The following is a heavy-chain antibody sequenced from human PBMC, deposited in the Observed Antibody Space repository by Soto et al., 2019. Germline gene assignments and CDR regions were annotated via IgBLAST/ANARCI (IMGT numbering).Heavy chain of an antibody. Sequence: EVQLLESGGGLVQPGGSLRLSCAASGFTFSTHAMSWVRQAPGKGLEWVAVISNSGGSTNYADYVKGRFTISKDNSKNTPAQQLSTLRVEETAVYYCSKNGGSTWGGDFDYWGQGTPVTVSS. CDR2: ISNSGGST. V-gene: IGHV3-23*01. CDR3: SKNGGSTWGGDFDY. CDR1: GFTFSTHA. J-gene: IGHJ4*02. D-gene: IGHD3-16*01.